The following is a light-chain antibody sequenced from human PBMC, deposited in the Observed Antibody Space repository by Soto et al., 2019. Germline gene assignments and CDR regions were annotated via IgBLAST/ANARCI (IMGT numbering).Light chain of an antibody. CDR3: QQYNSYSLT. CDR1: QTISSW. CDR2: AAS. V-gene: IGKV1-5*01. Sequence: DIQMTQSPSTLSGSVGDRVTNTCRASQTISSWLAWYQQKPGKAPKLLIYAASSLQSGVPSRFSGSEPGTEFTLTISSLQPDDFATYYCQQYNSYSLTFGGGTKVDIK. J-gene: IGKJ4*01.